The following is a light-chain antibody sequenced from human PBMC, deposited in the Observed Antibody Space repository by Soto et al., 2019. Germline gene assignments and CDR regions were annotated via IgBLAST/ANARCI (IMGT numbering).Light chain of an antibody. V-gene: IGKV3-20*01. J-gene: IGKJ1*01. CDR2: GAS. CDR3: QQDGSSPRWT. Sequence: EIVLTQSPGTLSLSPGERATLSCRASQSVSSSYLAWYHQKPGQAPRLLISGASSRSTGIPDRFSGSGSGTDFTLTISRLEPKDFAVYYCQQDGSSPRWTFGQGTKVEIK. CDR1: QSVSSSY.